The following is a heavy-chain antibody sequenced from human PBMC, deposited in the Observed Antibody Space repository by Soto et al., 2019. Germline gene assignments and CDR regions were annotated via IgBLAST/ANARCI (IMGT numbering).Heavy chain of an antibody. D-gene: IGHD1-1*01. CDR2: MSHSGGT. Sequence: QVQLQQWGAGLLKPSETLSLTCAVYGGSVNSGNYYWSWIRQPPGQGLEWIGEMSHSGGTHFNPSLKSRVTISVDTSKNQFSLKMSSVTAADTALYYCARVERGTATTVVDALDIWGPGTLVTVSS. CDR1: GGSVNSGNYY. J-gene: IGHJ3*02. CDR3: ARVERGTATTVVDALDI. V-gene: IGHV4-34*01.